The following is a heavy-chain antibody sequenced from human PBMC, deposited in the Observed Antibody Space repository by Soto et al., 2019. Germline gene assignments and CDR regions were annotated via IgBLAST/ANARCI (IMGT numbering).Heavy chain of an antibody. Sequence: QVQLVQSGAEVKKPGASVKVSCKSSGYTFTSYAVHWVRQAPGQRLEWMAWINAGNGNTKYSESFQGRLSLTRNTSANTAYMELSSLRPGDTAVYYCARRLPAFDVWGQGTLVTVSS. J-gene: IGHJ3*01. CDR1: GYTFTSYA. CDR2: INAGNGNT. CDR3: ARRLPAFDV. V-gene: IGHV1-3*01.